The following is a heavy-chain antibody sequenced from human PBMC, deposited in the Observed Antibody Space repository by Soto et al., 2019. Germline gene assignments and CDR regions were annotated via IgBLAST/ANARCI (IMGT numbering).Heavy chain of an antibody. D-gene: IGHD1-7*01. V-gene: IGHV4-4*02. J-gene: IGHJ4*02. CDR3: ASRDPGTSVDY. Sequence: PSETLSLTCAVSGGSFTSNNWWTWVRQPPGQGLEWIGEIYRTGSTNYNPSLKSRVTISLDKSENQFSLKVTSLTAADTAVYYCASRDPGTSVDYWGQGTWGTV. CDR2: IYRTGST. CDR1: GGSFTSNNW.